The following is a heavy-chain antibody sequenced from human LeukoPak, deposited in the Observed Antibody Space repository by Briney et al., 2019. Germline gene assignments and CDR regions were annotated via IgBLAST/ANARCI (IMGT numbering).Heavy chain of an antibody. Sequence: SVKVSCKGSGGTFNNYVINWVRQAPGQGLEWMGGIIPIFGTAHYSQKFQGRVTITAVDSMSTAYMELSSLRSEDTAVYYCARGWLAETTVVTPYNYWGQGTLVTVSP. J-gene: IGHJ4*02. CDR2: IIPIFGTA. CDR1: GGTFNNYV. V-gene: IGHV1-69*13. CDR3: ARGWLAETTVVTPYNY. D-gene: IGHD4-23*01.